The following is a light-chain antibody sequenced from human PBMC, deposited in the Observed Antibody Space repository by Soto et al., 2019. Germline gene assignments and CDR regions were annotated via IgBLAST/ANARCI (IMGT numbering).Light chain of an antibody. CDR2: DAS. Sequence: ANQMTQSPSSLSASLGDTVTINCRASQPIRSSLVWYQQKSGKAPNLLISDASSLHSGVPSRFSGSGFGTHFNLTIGGLQSEDFGTYYCLQDSTYPWTFGQGIRVDVK. J-gene: IGKJ1*01. V-gene: IGKV1-6*01. CDR3: LQDSTYPWT. CDR1: QPIRSS.